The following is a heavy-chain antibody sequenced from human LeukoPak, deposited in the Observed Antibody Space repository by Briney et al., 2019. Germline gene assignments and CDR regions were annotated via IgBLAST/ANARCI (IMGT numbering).Heavy chain of an antibody. CDR3: ARGLYCSSTSCYGNWFDP. Sequence: ASVKVSYKASGGTFSSYAISWVRQAPGQGLEWMGGIIPIFGTANYAQKFQGRVTITADKSTSTAYMELSSLRSEDTAVYYCARGLYCSSTSCYGNWFDPWGQGTLVTVSS. J-gene: IGHJ5*02. V-gene: IGHV1-69*06. D-gene: IGHD2-2*01. CDR1: GGTFSSYA. CDR2: IIPIFGTA.